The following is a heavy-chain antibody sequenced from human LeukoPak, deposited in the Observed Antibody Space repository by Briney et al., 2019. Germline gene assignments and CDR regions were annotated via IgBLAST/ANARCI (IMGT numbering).Heavy chain of an antibody. Sequence: GASVKVSCKTSGYTFTRYAMNWVRQAPGQGLEWMGWINTNTGNPTYAQGFTGRFVFSLDTSVNTTYLQISSLKAEDTAVYYCAREMFDSSGYYSYHYYYMDVWGKGTTVTVSS. CDR1: GYTFTRYA. CDR2: INTNTGNP. J-gene: IGHJ6*03. CDR3: AREMFDSSGYYSYHYYYMDV. V-gene: IGHV7-4-1*02. D-gene: IGHD3-22*01.